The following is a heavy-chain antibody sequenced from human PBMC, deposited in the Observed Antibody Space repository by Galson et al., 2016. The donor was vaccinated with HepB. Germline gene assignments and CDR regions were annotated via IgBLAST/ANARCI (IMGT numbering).Heavy chain of an antibody. CDR2: IHSRTGQP. D-gene: IGHD6-13*01. CDR1: GYSFTKYA. J-gene: IGHJ1*01. CDR3: ARGGNSSLLQH. V-gene: IGHV7-4-1*02. Sequence: SVKVSCKASGYSFTKYAMNWVRQAPGQGPEWMGWIHSRTGQPMYAQAFTGRFVFSLDTSVSTAYLQINSLKTEDTAIYYCARGGNSSLLQHWGQGTLVTVSS.